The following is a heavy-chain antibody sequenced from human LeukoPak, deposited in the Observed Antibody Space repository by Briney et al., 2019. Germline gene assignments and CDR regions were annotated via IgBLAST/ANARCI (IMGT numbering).Heavy chain of an antibody. J-gene: IGHJ4*02. CDR2: FDPEDGET. D-gene: IGHD2-2*01. CDR1: GYTLTELS. Sequence: SVKVSCKVSGYTLTELSVHWVRQAPGKGLEWMGGFDPEDGETIYAQKFQGRVTMTEDTSTDTAYMELSSLRSEDTAVYYCATDQARLTCSSTSCFDYWGQGTLVTVSS. V-gene: IGHV1-24*01. CDR3: ATDQARLTCSSTSCFDY.